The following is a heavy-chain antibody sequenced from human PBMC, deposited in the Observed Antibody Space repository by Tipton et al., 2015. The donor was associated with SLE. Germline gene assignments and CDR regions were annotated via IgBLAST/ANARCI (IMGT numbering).Heavy chain of an antibody. J-gene: IGHJ4*02. D-gene: IGHD5-18*01. CDR3: GKGHKDTALVDGYFDN. CDR1: GFTFDDYA. V-gene: IGHV3-9*01. Sequence: SLRLSCVASGFTFDDYAMHWVRQAPAKGLEWGSGINWNSGTIVYADSVQGRFTISRDNAKDSLYLQMTSLRPEDTALYYCGKGHKDTALVDGYFDNWGQGTLVTVSS. CDR2: INWNSGTI.